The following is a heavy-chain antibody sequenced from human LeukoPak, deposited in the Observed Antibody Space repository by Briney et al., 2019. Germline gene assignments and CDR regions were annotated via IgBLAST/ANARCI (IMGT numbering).Heavy chain of an antibody. V-gene: IGHV4-4*07. Sequence: SETLSLTCTVSGGSISSYYWSWIRQPAGKGLEWIGRMYPSGSTNYNASLKSRVTISVDKSKNQFSLKLSSVTAADTAVYYCASCSALSTSAAEYFQHWGQGTLVTVSS. D-gene: IGHD2-15*01. J-gene: IGHJ1*01. CDR2: MYPSGST. CDR3: ASCSALSTSAAEYFQH. CDR1: GGSISSYY.